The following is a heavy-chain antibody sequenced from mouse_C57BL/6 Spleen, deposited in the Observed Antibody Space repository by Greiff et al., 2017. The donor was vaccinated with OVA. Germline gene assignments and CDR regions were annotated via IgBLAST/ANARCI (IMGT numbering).Heavy chain of an antibody. CDR3: AREDYYGSSDWYFDV. D-gene: IGHD1-1*01. CDR1: GFTFTDYY. J-gene: IGHJ1*03. CDR2: VYPYNGGT. Sequence: VQLKESGPVLVKPGPSVKISCKASGFTFTDYYMHWVKQSHGKSLEWIGLVYPYNGGTSYNQKFKGKATLTVDTSSSTAYMELNSLTSEDSAVYYCAREDYYGSSDWYFDVWGTGTTVTVSS. V-gene: IGHV1-36*01.